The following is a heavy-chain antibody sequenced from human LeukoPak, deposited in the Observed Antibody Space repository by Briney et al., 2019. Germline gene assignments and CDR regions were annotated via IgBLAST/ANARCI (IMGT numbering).Heavy chain of an antibody. V-gene: IGHV3-66*03. Sequence: GGSLRLSCAASGFTVSSNYMSWVRLAPGKGLEWVSLIYPSGNTYYADSVKGRFTISRDNSKNTLYLQMSSLRAEDTAVYYCVKRANSGSYYDYWGQGTLVTVSS. D-gene: IGHD3-10*01. J-gene: IGHJ4*02. CDR3: VKRANSGSYYDY. CDR2: IYPSGNT. CDR1: GFTVSSNY.